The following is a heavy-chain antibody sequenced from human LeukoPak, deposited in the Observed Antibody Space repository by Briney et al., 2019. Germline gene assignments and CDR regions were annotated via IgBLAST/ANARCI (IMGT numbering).Heavy chain of an antibody. D-gene: IGHD5-18*01. CDR1: GFTFRDYA. CDR3: TRSYVNRQDTARVSVRYYYYYYMDV. CDR2: IKKTADGLTT. Sequence: GGSLRLSCTFSGFTFRDYALTWVRQTPGKGLEWVGFIKKTADGLTTEYAASAKGRSSISGDDSKNIVYLQMNSLTAEDSGFYYCTRSYVNRQDTARVSVRYYYYYYMDVWGTGTTVAVSS. J-gene: IGHJ6*03. V-gene: IGHV3-49*04.